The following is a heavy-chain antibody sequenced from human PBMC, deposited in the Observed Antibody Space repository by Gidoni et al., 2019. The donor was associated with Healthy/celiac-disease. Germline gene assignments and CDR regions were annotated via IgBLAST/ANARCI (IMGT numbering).Heavy chain of an antibody. J-gene: IGHJ4*02. CDR3: ARQIWDPYNWNYFDY. Sequence: EVQLVESGGGLVKPGGSLRLSCAASGFTFSSYSMNWVRQAPGKGLEWVSSISSSSYIYYADSVKGRFTISRDNAKNSLYLQMNSLRAEDTAVYYCARQIWDPYNWNYFDYWGQGTLVTVSS. V-gene: IGHV3-21*01. D-gene: IGHD1-20*01. CDR2: ISSSSYI. CDR1: GFTFSSYS.